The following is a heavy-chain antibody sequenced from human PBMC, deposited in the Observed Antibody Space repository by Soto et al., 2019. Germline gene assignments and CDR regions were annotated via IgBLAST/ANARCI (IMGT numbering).Heavy chain of an antibody. J-gene: IGHJ6*02. CDR3: ARDRSTTDRCYTHHFDV. CDR1: GYSFTSYG. D-gene: IGHD1-26*01. CDR2: ISGYTGNT. Sequence: ASVKVSCKSSGYSFTSYGVSWVRQAPGQGLEWLGWISGYTGNTKQAQKFQDRVTLTTEASTNTAYMELRNLRSDDTAVYYCARDRSTTDRCYTHHFDVWGQGTTVTVSS. V-gene: IGHV1-18*04.